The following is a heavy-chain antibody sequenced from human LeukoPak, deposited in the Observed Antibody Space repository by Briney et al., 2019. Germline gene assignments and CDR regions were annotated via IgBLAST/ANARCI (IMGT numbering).Heavy chain of an antibody. CDR1: GFTFSSYD. CDR3: AKGGSPAMLDY. D-gene: IGHD2-2*01. V-gene: IGHV3-30*02. Sequence: GGSLRLSCAASGFTFSSYDMHWVRQAPGKGLEWVAFIPYDGSNKYYPDSLKGRFTISRDNSKNTLYLQMNSLRADDTAVYYCAKGGSPAMLDYWGQGTLVAVSS. CDR2: IPYDGSNK. J-gene: IGHJ4*02.